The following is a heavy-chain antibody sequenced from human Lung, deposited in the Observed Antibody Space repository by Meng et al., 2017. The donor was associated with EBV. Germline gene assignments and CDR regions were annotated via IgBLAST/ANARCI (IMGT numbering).Heavy chain of an antibody. CDR2: INGGDGNT. CDR1: GFTFHDYT. CDR3: ARDPESTSDYFDY. J-gene: IGHJ4*02. Sequence: QVQLVQSGAEVKKPGASVRVSFKASGFTFHDYTLHWVRQAPGQRLEWMGWINGGDGNTKYSQKFQGRLTLTRDTSATTAYMELRSLRSEDTAVYHCARDPESTSDYFDYWGQGSLVTVSS. V-gene: IGHV1-3*01.